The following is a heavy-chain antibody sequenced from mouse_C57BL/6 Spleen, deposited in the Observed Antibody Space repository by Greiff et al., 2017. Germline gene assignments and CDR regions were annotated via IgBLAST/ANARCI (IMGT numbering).Heavy chain of an antibody. CDR2: ISNLAYSI. CDR3: AREGYDGAWFAY. CDR1: GFTFSDYG. J-gene: IGHJ3*01. D-gene: IGHD2-2*01. V-gene: IGHV5-15*01. Sequence: EVMLVESGGGLVQPGGSLKLSCAASGFTFSDYGMAWVRQAPRKGPEWVAFISNLAYSIYYADTVTGRFTISRENAKNTLYLEMSSLRSEDTAMYYCAREGYDGAWFAYWGQGTLVTVSA.